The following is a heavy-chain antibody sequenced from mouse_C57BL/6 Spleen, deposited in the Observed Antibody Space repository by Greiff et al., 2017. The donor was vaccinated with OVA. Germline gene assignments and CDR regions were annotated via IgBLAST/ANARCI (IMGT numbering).Heavy chain of an antibody. J-gene: IGHJ4*01. CDR2: INSDGGST. CDR1: EYEFPSHD. CDR3: ARHGDYCGNYDAMDY. Sequence: EVQRVESGGGLVQPGESLKLSCESNEYEFPSHDMSWVRKTPEKRLELVAAINSDGGSTYYPDTMERRFIIARDNTKKTLYLQMSSLRSEDTALYYCARHGDYCGNYDAMDYWGQGTSVTVSS. V-gene: IGHV5-2*01. D-gene: IGHD2-1*01.